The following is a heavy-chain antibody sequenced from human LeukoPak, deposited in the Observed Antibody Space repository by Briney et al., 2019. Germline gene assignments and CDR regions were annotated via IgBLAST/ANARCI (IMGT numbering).Heavy chain of an antibody. CDR2: ITSGDSSV. CDR3: VRDIRYIGSTFYYDL. Sequence: GGSLRLSCVASGFTFSVYRMSWIRQAPGKGLEWISFITSGDSSVEYADSVKGRFTISRDNDKSSLYLQMNTLRAEDTAVYYCVRDIRYIGSTFYYDLWGQGTLVTVSS. CDR1: GFTFSVYR. D-gene: IGHD1-26*01. J-gene: IGHJ4*02. V-gene: IGHV3-11*01.